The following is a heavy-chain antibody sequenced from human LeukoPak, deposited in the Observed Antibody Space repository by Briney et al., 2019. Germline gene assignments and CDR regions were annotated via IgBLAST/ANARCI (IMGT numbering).Heavy chain of an antibody. CDR2: IFGNGRTT. CDR1: GFTFSTYA. V-gene: IGHV3-23*01. Sequence: GGSLRLSCAASGFTFSTYAMSWVRQAPGKGLEWVSAIFGNGRTTYSADSVKGRFAISRDNSKNTLYLQMNSPRAEDTAVYYCARGRYDWNDVGYFDYWGQGTLVSVSS. D-gene: IGHD1-1*01. CDR3: ARGRYDWNDVGYFDY. J-gene: IGHJ4*02.